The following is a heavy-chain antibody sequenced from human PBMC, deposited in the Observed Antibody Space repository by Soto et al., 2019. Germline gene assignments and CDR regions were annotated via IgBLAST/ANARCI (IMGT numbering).Heavy chain of an antibody. CDR3: ARATHDYGDRGPFDY. CDR2: TYYRSKWYN. D-gene: IGHD4-17*01. V-gene: IGHV6-1*01. CDR1: GDSVSSNSAA. Sequence: QVQLQQSGPGLVKPSQTLSLTCAISGDSVSSNSAAWNWIRQSPSKGLEWLGRTYYRSKWYNEFAVSVKSRITIHPDTSKNQCSLQLNSVTPEDTAVYYCARATHDYGDRGPFDYWVQGTLVTVSS. J-gene: IGHJ4*02.